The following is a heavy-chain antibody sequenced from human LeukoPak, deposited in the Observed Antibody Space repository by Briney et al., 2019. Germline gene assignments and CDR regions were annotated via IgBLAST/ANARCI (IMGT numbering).Heavy chain of an antibody. CDR1: DGSIRNSY. CDR3: ARRPRIAVAGPPFDY. J-gene: IGHJ4*02. V-gene: IGHV4-59*05. Sequence: SETLSLTCTVSDGSIRNSYWNWIRQPPGKGLEWIGGIYYSGSTYYNPSLKSRVTISVDTSKNQFSLKLSSVTATDTAVYYCARRPRIAVAGPPFDYWGQGTLVTVSS. CDR2: IYYSGST. D-gene: IGHD6-19*01.